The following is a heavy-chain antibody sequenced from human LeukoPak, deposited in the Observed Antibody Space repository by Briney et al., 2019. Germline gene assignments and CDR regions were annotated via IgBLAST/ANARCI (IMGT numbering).Heavy chain of an antibody. CDR3: ARVKGSTSYDWFDP. J-gene: IGHJ5*02. V-gene: IGHV1-69*05. CDR2: IIPIFGTA. Sequence: SVKVSCKASGGTFSSYAISRVRQAPGQGLEWMGGIIPIFGTANYAQKFQGRVTITTDESTSTAYMELSSLRSEDTAVYYCARVKGSTSYDWFDPWGQGTLVTVSS. D-gene: IGHD2-2*01. CDR1: GGTFSSYA.